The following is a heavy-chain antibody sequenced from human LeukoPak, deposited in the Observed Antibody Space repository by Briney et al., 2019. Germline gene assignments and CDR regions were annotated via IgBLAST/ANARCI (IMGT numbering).Heavy chain of an antibody. CDR3: ARNPYGDYYFDY. J-gene: IGHJ4*02. CDR1: GFTFSRYA. Sequence: PGGSLRLSCAASGFTFSRYAMHWVRQAPGKGLEWVAIISYDGSSKYYADSVKGRFTIPRDNSKNTLYLQMNSLRAEDTAVYYCARNPYGDYYFDYWGQGTLVTVSS. D-gene: IGHD4-17*01. CDR2: ISYDGSSK. V-gene: IGHV3-30-3*01.